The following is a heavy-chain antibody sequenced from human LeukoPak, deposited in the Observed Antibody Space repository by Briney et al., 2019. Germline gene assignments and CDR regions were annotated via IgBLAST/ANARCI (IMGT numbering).Heavy chain of an antibody. Sequence: AGGSLRLSCAASGFIFDDYAMHWVRQAPGKGLEWVSYISSSSSTIYYADSVKGRFTISRDNAKNSLYLQMNSLRAEDTAVYYCARDRGPFDYWGQGTLVTVSS. V-gene: IGHV3-48*01. CDR1: GFIFDDYA. J-gene: IGHJ4*02. CDR2: ISSSSSTI. CDR3: ARDRGPFDY.